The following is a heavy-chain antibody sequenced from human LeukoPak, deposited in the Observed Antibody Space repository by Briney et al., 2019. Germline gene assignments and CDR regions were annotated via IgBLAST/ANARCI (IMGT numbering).Heavy chain of an antibody. CDR3: ARAVRTIFGVVYYYYGMDV. D-gene: IGHD3-3*01. CDR1: GGSFSGYY. J-gene: IGHJ6*02. Sequence: SETLSLTCAVYGGSFSGYYWSWIRQPPGKGLEWMGEINHSGSTNYNPSLKSRVTISVDTSKNQFSLKLSSVTAADTAVYYCARAVRTIFGVVYYYYGMDVWGQGTTVTVSS. V-gene: IGHV4-34*01. CDR2: INHSGST.